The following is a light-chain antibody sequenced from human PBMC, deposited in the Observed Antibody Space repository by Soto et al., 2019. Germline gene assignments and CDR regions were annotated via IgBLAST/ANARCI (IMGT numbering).Light chain of an antibody. Sequence: EIVLTQSPGTLSLSPGERATLSCRASQSVSSSYLAWYQQKPGQAPRLLIYGASSRATGIPDRFSGSGSGTDFTLTISRLAPEDFAVYFCQQYGSSPLHTGLLYTFGQGSKLEIK. V-gene: IGKV3-20*01. CDR1: QSVSSSY. J-gene: IGKJ2*01. CDR2: GAS. CDR3: QQYGSSPLHTGLLYT.